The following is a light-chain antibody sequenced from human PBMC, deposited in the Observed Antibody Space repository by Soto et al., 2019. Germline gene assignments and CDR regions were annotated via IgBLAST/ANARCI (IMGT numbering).Light chain of an antibody. CDR3: VLYMGSGIWV. J-gene: IGLJ3*02. CDR1: SGPVSTTYY. Sequence: QAVVTQEPSFSVSPGGTVTLTCGLSSGPVSTTYYPSWYQQTPGQAPRTLIYSTNTRSSGVPDRFSGSLLGNKAALTITGAQADDESDYYCVLYMGSGIWVFGGGTKLTVL. V-gene: IGLV8-61*01. CDR2: STN.